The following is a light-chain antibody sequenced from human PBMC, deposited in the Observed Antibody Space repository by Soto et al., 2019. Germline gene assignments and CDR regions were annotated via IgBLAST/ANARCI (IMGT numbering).Light chain of an antibody. CDR2: GVS. Sequence: TQSPGTLSVSPGARATFSCRASPSPTNSFIAWYQQNPGQAPRLLIDGVSTRATGISARFSGGGSVTEFTLHISSLQSEDFARSYCQQYATWPHPITCSPGTRLEIK. CDR1: PSPTNS. J-gene: IGKJ5*01. V-gene: IGKV3-15*01. CDR3: QQYATWPHPIT.